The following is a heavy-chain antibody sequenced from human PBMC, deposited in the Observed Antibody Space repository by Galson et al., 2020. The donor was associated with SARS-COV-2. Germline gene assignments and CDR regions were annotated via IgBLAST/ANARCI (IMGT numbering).Heavy chain of an antibody. V-gene: IGHV4-30-4*08. CDR2: IYYSVST. Sequence: SETLSLTCTVSGGSISSGDYYWSCIRQPPGKGLEWIGYIYYSVSTYYNPSLKSRVTISVDTSKNQFSRKLSSVTAADTAVYYCARESMVRGVNWFDPGGQGTLVTVSS. CDR1: GGSISSGDYY. CDR3: ARESMVRGVNWFDP. J-gene: IGHJ5*02. D-gene: IGHD3-10*01.